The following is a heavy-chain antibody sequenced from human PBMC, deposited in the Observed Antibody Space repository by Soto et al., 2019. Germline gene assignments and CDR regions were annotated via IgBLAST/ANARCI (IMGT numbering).Heavy chain of an antibody. CDR1: GFTFSSYS. V-gene: IGHV3-21*01. CDR2: ISSSSSYI. J-gene: IGHJ5*02. D-gene: IGHD3-10*01. Sequence: GGSLRLSCAASGFTFSSYSMNWVRQAPGKGLEWVSSISSSSSYIYYADSEKGRFTISRDNAKNSLYLQMNSLRAEDTAVYYCAGTPQDGVRGGTGSFDPWGRGTLVTVSS. CDR3: AGTPQDGVRGGTGSFDP.